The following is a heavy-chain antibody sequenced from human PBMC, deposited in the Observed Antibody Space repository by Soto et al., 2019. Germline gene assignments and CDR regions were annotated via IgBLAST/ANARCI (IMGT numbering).Heavy chain of an antibody. V-gene: IGHV1-3*01. D-gene: IGHD3-3*01. CDR2: INAGNGNT. J-gene: IGHJ6*02. CDR1: GYTFTSYA. CDR3: ARGRRLRFLEWLFYSRWGHSHGMDV. Sequence: GASLKVSCKASGYTFTSYAMHWVRQAPGQRLEWMGWINAGNGNTKYSQKFQGRVTITRDTSASTAYMELSSLRSEDTAVYYCARGRRLRFLEWLFYSRWGHSHGMDVWGQGTTVTVSS.